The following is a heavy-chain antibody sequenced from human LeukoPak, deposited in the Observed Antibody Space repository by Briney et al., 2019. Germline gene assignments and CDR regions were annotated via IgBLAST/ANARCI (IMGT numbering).Heavy chain of an antibody. Sequence: GESLKISCXASGYSSTSYWIGWVRQMPGKGLEGMRIVYPGGADTRYNPSFQGRVTISADKSKTPAYLQRSSLKASDTAMYYCARQRDFWSGYYRRAPSAFDIWGQGTMVTVSS. D-gene: IGHD3-3*01. CDR1: GYSSTSYW. CDR3: ARQRDFWSGYYRRAPSAFDI. J-gene: IGHJ3*02. V-gene: IGHV5-51*01. CDR2: VYPGGADT.